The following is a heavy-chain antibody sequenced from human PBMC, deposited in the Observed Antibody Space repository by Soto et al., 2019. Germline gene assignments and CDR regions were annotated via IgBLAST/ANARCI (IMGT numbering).Heavy chain of an antibody. V-gene: IGHV3-23*01. CDR2: FSDIGYTT. D-gene: IGHD6-13*01. Sequence: GGSLRLSCVASGFTFSNYAMSWVRQAPGKWLEWVSAFSDIGYTTYYADSVKGRFTISRDNSKNTLYLQMNSLRAADTAVYYCVKVWQQMNMNFDYWGQGIMVTVSS. J-gene: IGHJ4*02. CDR3: VKVWQQMNMNFDY. CDR1: GFTFSNYA.